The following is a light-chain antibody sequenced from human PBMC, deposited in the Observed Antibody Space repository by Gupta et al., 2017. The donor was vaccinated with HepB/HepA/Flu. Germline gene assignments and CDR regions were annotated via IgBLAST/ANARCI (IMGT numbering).Light chain of an antibody. CDR2: LGS. CDR1: QTLLHSNGYNY. J-gene: IGKJ1*01. V-gene: IGKV2-28*01. Sequence: DSVMTQSPLSLPVTPGEPASISCRSSQTLLHSNGYNYLDWYLQKPGQSPQLLIYLGSNRASGVPYRFSGSGSGTDFTLKISRVVAEDVGVYYCMQALQRGTFGQGTKVEIK. CDR3: MQALQRGT.